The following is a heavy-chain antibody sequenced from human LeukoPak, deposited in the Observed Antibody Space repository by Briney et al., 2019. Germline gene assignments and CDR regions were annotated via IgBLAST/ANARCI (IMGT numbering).Heavy chain of an antibody. Sequence: GGSLRLSCAASGFTFSSYWMSWVRQAPGKGLEWVANIKQDGSEKYYVDSVKGRFTISRDNAKNSLYLQMNSLKTEDTAVYYCTRDLTTNVPPMGVGDSTNRDAFDIWGQGTMVTVSS. D-gene: IGHD2/OR15-2a*01. CDR1: GFTFSSYW. CDR2: IKQDGSEK. V-gene: IGHV3-7*03. CDR3: TRDLTTNVPPMGVGDSTNRDAFDI. J-gene: IGHJ3*02.